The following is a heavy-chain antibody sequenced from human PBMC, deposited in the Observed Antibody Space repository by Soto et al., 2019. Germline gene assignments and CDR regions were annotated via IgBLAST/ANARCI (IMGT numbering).Heavy chain of an antibody. J-gene: IGHJ5*02. V-gene: IGHV4-4*07. CDR3: ARGQRFSDWFDP. Sequence: SSETLSLTCTVSGGSMTSYYWTWIRQPAGKGLERIGRVYSSGGTHYNPSLKSRVTISLDTSKNQFSLRLLSVTDADTAVYFCARGQRFSDWFDPWGQGTWGTVSS. CDR1: GGSMTSYY. D-gene: IGHD3-3*01. CDR2: VYSSGGT.